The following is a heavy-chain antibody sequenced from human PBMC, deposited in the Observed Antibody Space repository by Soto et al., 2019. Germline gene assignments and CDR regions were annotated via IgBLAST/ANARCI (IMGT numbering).Heavy chain of an antibody. CDR1: GFTFSSYA. CDR3: AKDRVAMIVVVISRAFDY. J-gene: IGHJ4*02. D-gene: IGHD3-22*01. CDR2: ISGSGGST. V-gene: IGHV3-23*01. Sequence: GGSLRLSCAASGFTFSSYAMSWVRQAPGKGLEWVSAISGSGGSTYYADSVKGRFTISRDNSKNTLYLQMNSLRAEDTAVYYCAKDRVAMIVVVISRAFDYWGQGTLVTVSS.